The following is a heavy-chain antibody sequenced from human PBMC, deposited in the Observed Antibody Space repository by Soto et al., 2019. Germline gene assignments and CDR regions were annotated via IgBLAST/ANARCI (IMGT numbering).Heavy chain of an antibody. CDR2: VTANGGST. V-gene: IGHV3-23*01. CDR1: GFTFSVYA. Sequence: EVQLLESGGGFVQPGGSLRLSCAATGFTFSVYAMTWVRQAPGKGLEWVSAVTANGGSTYSADSVKGRFTISRDNSKNTLFLQMNSLRAEDTDVYYRAGLGAGEWANYYYYYGMDVWGQGTTVTVCS. CDR3: AGLGAGEWANYYYYYGMDV. D-gene: IGHD1-26*01. J-gene: IGHJ6*02.